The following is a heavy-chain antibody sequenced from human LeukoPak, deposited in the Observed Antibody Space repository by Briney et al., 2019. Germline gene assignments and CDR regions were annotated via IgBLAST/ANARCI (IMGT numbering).Heavy chain of an antibody. CDR3: VRYGSFSH. Sequence: PGGSLRLSCVASGFTFSSYWMHWVRHGPGKGLVWVSLINPDGSSTNYADSVKGRFTISRDNAKNTVYLQMNSLRPEDTAVYYCVRYGSFSHWGQGTLVTVSS. V-gene: IGHV3-74*01. D-gene: IGHD2-15*01. CDR1: GFTFSSYW. CDR2: INPDGSST. J-gene: IGHJ4*02.